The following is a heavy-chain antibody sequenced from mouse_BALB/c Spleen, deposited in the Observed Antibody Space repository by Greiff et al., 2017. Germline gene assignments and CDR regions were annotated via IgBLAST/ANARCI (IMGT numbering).Heavy chain of an antibody. CDR1: GFTFSSFG. Sequence: EVKLVESGGGLVQPGGSRKLSCAASGFTFSSFGMHWVRQAPEKGLEWVAYISSGSSTIYYADTVKGRFTISRDNPKNTLFLQMTSLRSEDTAMYYCARSSYYYGSSYSYAMDYWGQGTSVTVSS. D-gene: IGHD1-1*01. J-gene: IGHJ4*01. V-gene: IGHV5-17*02. CDR2: ISSGSSTI. CDR3: ARSSYYYGSSYSYAMDY.